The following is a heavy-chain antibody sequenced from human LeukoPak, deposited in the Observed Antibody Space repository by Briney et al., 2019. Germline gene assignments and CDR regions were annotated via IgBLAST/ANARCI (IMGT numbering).Heavy chain of an antibody. D-gene: IGHD4-17*01. J-gene: IGHJ4*02. Sequence: GGSLRLSCAASGFSFISYGMHWVRQAPGKGLEWVGVISDDGRSKDYADSVKGRFTISRDNSKDTLYLQMNSLRDEDTAVYYCAKRPSDYGDYVSYFDYWGQGTLVAVSS. CDR1: GFSFISYG. V-gene: IGHV3-30*18. CDR3: AKRPSDYGDYVSYFDY. CDR2: ISDDGRSK.